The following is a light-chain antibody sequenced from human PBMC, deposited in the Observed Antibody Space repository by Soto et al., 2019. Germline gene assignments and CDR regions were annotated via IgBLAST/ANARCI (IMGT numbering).Light chain of an antibody. CDR2: DVT. CDR3: SSYADSSNLI. V-gene: IGLV2-8*01. CDR1: SRDVGGYNY. Sequence: QSALTQPPSASGSPGQSVTISCTGTSRDVGGYNYVSWYQQHPGRAPKLMIYDVTKRPSGVPDRFSGSRSGNTASLTVSGLQAEDEADYYCSSYADSSNLIFGGGTKLTVL. J-gene: IGLJ2*01.